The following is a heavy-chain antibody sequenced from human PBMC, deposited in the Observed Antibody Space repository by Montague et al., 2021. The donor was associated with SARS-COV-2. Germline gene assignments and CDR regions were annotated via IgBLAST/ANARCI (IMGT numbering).Heavy chain of an antibody. V-gene: IGHV3-23*05. CDR3: ARNKGASAVTYFWYFDL. Sequence: SLRLSCAASGFTFGTYAMTWVRQLPGKGLEWVSSMPGSASSSYYGDSMKGRFTISRDNSKNTLYLQMNNLRGEDTALYFCARNKGASAVTYFWYFDLWGQGTPVTASS. CDR1: GFTFGTYA. J-gene: IGHJ2*01. CDR2: MPGSASSS. D-gene: IGHD4-17*01.